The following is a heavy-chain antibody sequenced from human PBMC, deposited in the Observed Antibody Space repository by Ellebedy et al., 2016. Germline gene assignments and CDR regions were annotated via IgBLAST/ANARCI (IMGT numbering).Heavy chain of an antibody. CDR1: GYSISSDYY. D-gene: IGHD3-10*01. V-gene: IGHV4-38-2*02. J-gene: IGHJ5*02. Sequence: SETLSLTCTVSGYSISSDYYWGWIRQPPGKGLEWIGTIYHSGSTYYNPSLESRVTISLDTSKNQFSLKLSSVTAADTAVYYCATFPSGKKNWFDPWGQGTLVTVSS. CDR2: IYHSGST. CDR3: ATFPSGKKNWFDP.